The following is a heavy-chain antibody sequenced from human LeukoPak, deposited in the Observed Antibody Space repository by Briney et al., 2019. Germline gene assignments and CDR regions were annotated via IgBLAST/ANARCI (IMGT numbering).Heavy chain of an antibody. J-gene: IGHJ4*02. D-gene: IGHD2-8*01. CDR3: ARAGYCTNGVCRGDFDY. V-gene: IGHV3-48*03. Sequence: GGSLRLSCAASGFTFSSYEMNWVRQAPGKGLEWVSYISSSGSTIYYADSVRGRFTISRDNAKNSLYLQMNSLRAEDTAVYYCARAGYCTNGVCRGDFDYWGQGTLVTVSS. CDR2: ISSSGSTI. CDR1: GFTFSSYE.